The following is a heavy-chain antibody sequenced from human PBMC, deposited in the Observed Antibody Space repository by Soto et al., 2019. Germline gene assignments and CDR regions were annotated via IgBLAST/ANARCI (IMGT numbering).Heavy chain of an antibody. CDR3: ARLGALYDDTLTGYYTFDF. CDR1: GGCISSSSYY. V-gene: IGHV4-39*01. J-gene: IGHJ4*02. Sequence: SETLSLTCTVSGGCISSSSYYWGWIRQPPGKGLEWIGTIYYTGSTYYNPSLKSRVTISVDTPTNQFSLRLSSVTAADTAVYYCARLGALYDDTLTGYYTFDFWGQGTQVTVS. CDR2: IYYTGST. D-gene: IGHD3-9*01.